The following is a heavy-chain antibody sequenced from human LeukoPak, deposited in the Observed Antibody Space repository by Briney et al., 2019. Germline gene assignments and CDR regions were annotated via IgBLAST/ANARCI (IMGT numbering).Heavy chain of an antibody. Sequence: GGSLRLSCAASGFTFSSYAMHWVRQAPGKGLEWVAVISYDGSNKYYADSVKGRFTISRDNSKNTLYLQMNSLRAEDTAVYYCARDSGTSPGAFDIWGQGTMVTVSS. CDR3: ARDSGTSPGAFDI. CDR1: GFTFSSYA. CDR2: ISYDGSNK. V-gene: IGHV3-30-3*01. J-gene: IGHJ3*02. D-gene: IGHD2-2*01.